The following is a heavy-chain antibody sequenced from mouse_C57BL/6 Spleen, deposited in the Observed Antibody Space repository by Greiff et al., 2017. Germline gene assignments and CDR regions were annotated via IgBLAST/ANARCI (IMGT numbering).Heavy chain of an antibody. D-gene: IGHD1-1*01. V-gene: IGHV5-16*01. CDR1: GFTFSDYY. Sequence: EVKLVESEGGLVQPGSSMKLSCTASGFTFSDYYMAWVRQVPEKGLEWVANINYDGSSTYYLDSLKGRFTISRDNAKNILYLQMSSLKSEDTATDFYARTVVASYFEYWGQGTTLTVSS. CDR3: ARTVVASYFEY. CDR2: INYDGSST. J-gene: IGHJ2*01.